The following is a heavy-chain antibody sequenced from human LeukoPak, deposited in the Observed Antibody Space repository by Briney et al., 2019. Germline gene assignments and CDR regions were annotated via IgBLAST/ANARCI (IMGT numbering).Heavy chain of an antibody. V-gene: IGHV1-3*01. D-gene: IGHD3-10*01. Sequence: GASVKVSCKASGYTFTSYAMHWVRQAPGQRLEWMGWINAGNGNTKYSQKFQGRVTITSDTSASTAYMELSSLRSEDTAVYYCARAYYYGSGSYYFDYWGQGTLVTVSS. CDR1: GYTFTSYA. J-gene: IGHJ4*02. CDR3: ARAYYYGSGSYYFDY. CDR2: INAGNGNT.